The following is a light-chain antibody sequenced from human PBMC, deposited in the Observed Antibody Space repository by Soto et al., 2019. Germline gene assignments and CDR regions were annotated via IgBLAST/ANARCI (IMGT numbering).Light chain of an antibody. CDR3: QQDYSFPLT. CDR2: GSS. CDR1: QGLGVW. Sequence: DIQMTQSPSSVAASVGDRVTITCRASQGLGVWLGWYQQKPGKAPQLLIFGSSGLHTGVPSRFSGSGSGTDFTLTISSLQPDDFATYSCQQDYSFPLTLGPGTKVDSK. J-gene: IGKJ1*01. V-gene: IGKV1-12*01.